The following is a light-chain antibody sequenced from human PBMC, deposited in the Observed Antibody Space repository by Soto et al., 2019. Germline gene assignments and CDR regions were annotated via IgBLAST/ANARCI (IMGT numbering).Light chain of an antibody. CDR3: QQRNVWPPIT. CDR2: DAS. V-gene: IGKV3-11*01. J-gene: IGKJ5*01. Sequence: EIVLTQSPATLSLSPGERATLSCRASQSVSSYLAWYQQKPGQAPRLLIYDASNRATGIPARFSGSASGTDFTLTINSLEPEDFAVYYCQQRNVWPPITFGQGTRLEIK. CDR1: QSVSSY.